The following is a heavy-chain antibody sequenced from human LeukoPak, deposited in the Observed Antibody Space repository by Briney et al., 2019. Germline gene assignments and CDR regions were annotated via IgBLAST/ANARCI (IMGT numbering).Heavy chain of an antibody. CDR3: ARGITIFGVVKYYFDY. V-gene: IGHV4-30-4*01. J-gene: IGHJ4*02. CDR2: IYYSGST. Sequence: SQTLSLTCTVSGGSISSGDYYWSWIRQPPGKGLEWIGYIYYSGSTYYNPSLKSRVTISVDTSKNQFSLKLSSVTAADTAVYYCARGITIFGVVKYYFDYWGQGTLVTVSS. D-gene: IGHD3-3*01. CDR1: GGSISSGDYY.